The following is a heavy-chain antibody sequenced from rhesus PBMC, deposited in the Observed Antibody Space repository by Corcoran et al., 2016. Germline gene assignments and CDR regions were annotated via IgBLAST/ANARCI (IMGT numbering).Heavy chain of an antibody. D-gene: IGHD6-13*01. J-gene: IGHJ2*01. CDR2: IYGGSGST. Sequence: QVQLQESGPGLVKPSETLSLTCAVSGYSISSGYGWGWIRQPPGKGLEWIGQIYGGSGSTYYNPSLKSRVTVSKDTSKNQFSLKLSSVTAADTAVYYWARSGRIAAGYWYFDLWGPGTPITISS. V-gene: IGHV4-127*01. CDR1: GYSISSGYG. CDR3: ARSGRIAAGYWYFDL.